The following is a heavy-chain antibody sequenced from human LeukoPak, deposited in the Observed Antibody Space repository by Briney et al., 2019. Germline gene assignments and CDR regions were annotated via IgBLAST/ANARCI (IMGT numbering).Heavy chain of an antibody. J-gene: IGHJ4*02. Sequence: ASVKDSCKASGYTFTDYYIHWVRHAPGQGREWMGWINPNSGGTNYAQKFQGSVAMTRDTSISIAYMELSRLRSDDTAVYYCARDALPSSPYYFDYWGQGTLVTVSS. CDR2: INPNSGGT. V-gene: IGHV1-2*02. CDR3: ARDALPSSPYYFDY. CDR1: GYTFTDYY. D-gene: IGHD1-26*01.